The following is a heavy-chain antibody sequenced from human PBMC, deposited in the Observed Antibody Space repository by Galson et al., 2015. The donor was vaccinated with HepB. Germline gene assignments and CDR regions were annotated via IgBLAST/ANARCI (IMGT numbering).Heavy chain of an antibody. CDR3: ARGETFPAFYFDF. CDR1: GGSFSGYY. Sequence: TLSLTCAVYGGSFSGYYWSWIRQPPGKGLEWIGYIFYTGSAYYNPSLKSRVTISVDTSKNQFSLKVNSVTAADTAVYYCARGETFPAFYFDFWGQGTLVTVSS. CDR2: IFYTGSA. V-gene: IGHV4-30-4*08. D-gene: IGHD3-16*01. J-gene: IGHJ4*02.